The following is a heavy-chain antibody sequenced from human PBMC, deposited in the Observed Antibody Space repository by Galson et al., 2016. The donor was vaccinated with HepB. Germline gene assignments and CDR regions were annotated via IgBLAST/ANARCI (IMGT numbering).Heavy chain of an antibody. CDR2: IFYGGNT. V-gene: IGHV4-30-2*01. CDR1: RVSITTDGYA. J-gene: IGHJ4*03. CDR3: ARCVRGYDRYYFDS. Sequence: TLSLTCAVSRVSITTDGYAWTWIRQAPGKGLEWIGYIFYGGNTYYKTSLKSRVTISLDTSKNHFSLKLTYVTAADTALYYCARCVRGYDRYYFDSWGQGTTVIVSS. D-gene: IGHD5-12*01.